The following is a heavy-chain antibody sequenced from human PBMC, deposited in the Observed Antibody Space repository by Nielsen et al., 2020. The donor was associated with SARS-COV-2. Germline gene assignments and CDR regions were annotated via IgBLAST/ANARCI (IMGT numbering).Heavy chain of an antibody. CDR3: ARERNGDFES. Sequence: SETLSLTCTVSGASINTYSWSWIRQPPGKGLEWISYAYYTGGTNYNPSLKSRVTLSGDTSKNQFSLKLISVTAADTAVYYCARERNGDFESWGQGTLVTVSS. J-gene: IGHJ4*02. D-gene: IGHD4-17*01. CDR1: GASINTYS. V-gene: IGHV4-59*01. CDR2: AYYTGGT.